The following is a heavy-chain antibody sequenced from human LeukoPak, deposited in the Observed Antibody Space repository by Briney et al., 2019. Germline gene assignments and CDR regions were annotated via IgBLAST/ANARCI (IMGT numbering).Heavy chain of an antibody. D-gene: IGHD3-22*01. J-gene: IGHJ4*02. CDR3: ARDPRYYYDSSGESYFDY. CDR1: GGTFSSYA. V-gene: IGHV1-69*04. Sequence: GASVKVSCKASGGTFSSYATSWVRQAPGQGLEWMGRVIPNLGITNYAQKFQGRVTITAAKSTSTAYMELSSLRPEDTAVYYCARDPRYYYDSSGESYFDYWGQGTLVTVSS. CDR2: VIPNLGIT.